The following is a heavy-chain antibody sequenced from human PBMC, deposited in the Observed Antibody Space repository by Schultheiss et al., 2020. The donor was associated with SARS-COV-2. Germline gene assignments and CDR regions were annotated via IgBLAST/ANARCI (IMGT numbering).Heavy chain of an antibody. CDR3: ARGTKVVTHAFDI. D-gene: IGHD4-23*01. J-gene: IGHJ3*02. Sequence: GESLKISCAASGFTFSSYSMNWVRQAPGKGLEWVSYISSSSSTIYYADSVKGRFTISRDNAKNSLYLQMNSLRAEDTAVYYCARGTKVVTHAFDIWGQGTMVTVSS. V-gene: IGHV3-48*01. CDR1: GFTFSSYS. CDR2: ISSSSSTI.